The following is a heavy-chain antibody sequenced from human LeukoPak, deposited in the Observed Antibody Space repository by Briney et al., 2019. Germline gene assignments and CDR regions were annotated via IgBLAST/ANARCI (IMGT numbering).Heavy chain of an antibody. J-gene: IGHJ4*02. Sequence: GGSLRLSCAASGFTFSSYWMSWVRQAPGKGLEWVANIKKDGSEKYYVDSVKGRFTISRDNAKKSLYLQMNSLRAEATAVYYCARDCGGSCQGGFDYWGQGTLVTVSS. CDR3: ARDCGGSCQGGFDY. V-gene: IGHV3-7*01. CDR1: GFTFSSYW. CDR2: IKKDGSEK. D-gene: IGHD2-15*01.